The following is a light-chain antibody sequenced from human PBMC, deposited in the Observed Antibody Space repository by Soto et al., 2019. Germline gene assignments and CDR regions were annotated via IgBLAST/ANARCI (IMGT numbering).Light chain of an antibody. J-gene: IGKJ4*01. CDR2: GAS. Sequence: VMTQSPASLSVYPGERATLSCRASQSVSSTLAWYQQKPGQAPRLLIYGASTRATGIPARFSGSGSGTEFTLTISRLEPEDFAVYYCQQYGSSPLTFGGGTKVDIK. CDR1: QSVSST. CDR3: QQYGSSPLT. V-gene: IGKV3-15*01.